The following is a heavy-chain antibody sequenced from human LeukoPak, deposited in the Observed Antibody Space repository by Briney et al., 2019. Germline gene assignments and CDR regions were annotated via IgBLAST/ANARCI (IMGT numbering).Heavy chain of an antibody. CDR3: ARDLKTHDAFDI. V-gene: IGHV1-69*01. CDR2: IIPIFGTA. Sequence: SVKVSCKASGGTFSSYAISWVRQAPGQGLEWMGGIIPIFGTANYAQKFQARVTITADESTSTAYMELSSLRSEDTAVYYCARDLKTHDAFDIWGQGTMVTVSS. CDR1: GGTFSSYA. J-gene: IGHJ3*02.